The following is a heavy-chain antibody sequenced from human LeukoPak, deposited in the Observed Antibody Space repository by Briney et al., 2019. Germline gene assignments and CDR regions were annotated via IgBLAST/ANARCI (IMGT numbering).Heavy chain of an antibody. CDR1: GGSFSGYY. J-gene: IGHJ5*02. D-gene: IGHD3-9*01. CDR3: ARLRYYDILTGSLDVNWFDP. CDR2: INHSGST. Sequence: HSETLSRTCAVYGGSFSGYYWSWIRQPPGKGLEWIGEINHSGSTNYNPSLKSRVTISVGTSKNQFSLKLSSVTAADTAVYYCARLRYYDILTGSLDVNWFDPWGQGTLVTVSS. V-gene: IGHV4-34*01.